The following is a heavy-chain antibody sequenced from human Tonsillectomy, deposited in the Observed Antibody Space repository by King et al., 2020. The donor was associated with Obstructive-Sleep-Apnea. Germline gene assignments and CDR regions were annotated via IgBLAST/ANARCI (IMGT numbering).Heavy chain of an antibody. J-gene: IGHJ4*02. Sequence: QLQESGPGLVKPSGTLSLTCAVSGGSIGTNNWWSWVRQPPGRGLEWVAEIYHSGTTNYNPSFKSRVPISVDKSKNQFSLKLTSVTAADTAVYYCARDRVRGVFHYWGQGTLVTVSS. CDR3: ARDRVRGVFHY. V-gene: IGHV4-4*02. D-gene: IGHD3-10*01. CDR2: IYHSGTT. CDR1: GGSIGTNNW.